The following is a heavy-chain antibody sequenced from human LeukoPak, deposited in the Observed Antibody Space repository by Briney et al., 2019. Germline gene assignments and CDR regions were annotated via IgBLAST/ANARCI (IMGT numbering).Heavy chain of an antibody. CDR1: GGSISSGDYY. D-gene: IGHD3-16*02. CDR2: IYYSGST. V-gene: IGHV4-61*08. CDR3: ARGVSNYDYVWGSYRPYYFDY. Sequence: SETLSLTCTVSGGSISSGDYYWSWIRQPPGKGLEWIGYIYYSGSTNYNPSLKSRVTISVDTSKNQFSLKLSSVTAADTAVYYCARGVSNYDYVWGSYRPYYFDYWGQGTLVTVSS. J-gene: IGHJ4*02.